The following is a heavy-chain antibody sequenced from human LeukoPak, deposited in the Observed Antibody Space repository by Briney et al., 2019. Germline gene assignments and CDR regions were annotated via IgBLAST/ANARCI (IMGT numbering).Heavy chain of an antibody. D-gene: IGHD3-16*01. CDR1: GFTFSSYG. Sequence: GGSLRLSCAASGFTFSSYGMRWVRQAPGKGLEWVAVIWYDGSKKYYGDSVKGRFTISRDNSKNTLYLQMSNLRAEDTAVYFCARGGGLDVWGQGSTVTVSS. V-gene: IGHV3-33*01. J-gene: IGHJ6*02. CDR3: ARGGGLDV. CDR2: IWYDGSKK.